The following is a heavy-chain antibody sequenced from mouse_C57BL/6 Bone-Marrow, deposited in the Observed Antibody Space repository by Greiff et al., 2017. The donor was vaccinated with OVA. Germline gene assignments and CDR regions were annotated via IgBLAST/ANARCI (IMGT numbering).Heavy chain of an antibody. V-gene: IGHV1-81*01. J-gene: IGHJ4*01. CDR2: IYPRNGNT. CDR1: GYTFTSYG. Sequence: VKLQESGAELARPGASVKLSCKASGYTFTSYGISWVKQRTGQGLEWIGEIYPRNGNTDYNEKFKGKATLTADKSSSTACMELRSLTSEDSAVYVFARGVYLYALDYWGQGTSVTVSS. CDR3: ARGVYLYALDY. D-gene: IGHD5-5*01.